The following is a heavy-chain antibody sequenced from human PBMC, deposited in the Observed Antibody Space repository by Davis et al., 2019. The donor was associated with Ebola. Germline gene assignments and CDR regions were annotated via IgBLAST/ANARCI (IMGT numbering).Heavy chain of an antibody. J-gene: IGHJ6*02. Sequence: ASVKVSCKASGYTFTSYGISWVRQAPGQGLEWMGWISVYNGNTNYSQKLQGRVTMTTDTSTSTAYMELRSLRSDDTAGYYCATAKPGYYGTYGMDVWGQGTTVTVSS. CDR1: GYTFTSYG. CDR2: ISVYNGNT. D-gene: IGHD2/OR15-2a*01. V-gene: IGHV1-18*01. CDR3: ATAKPGYYGTYGMDV.